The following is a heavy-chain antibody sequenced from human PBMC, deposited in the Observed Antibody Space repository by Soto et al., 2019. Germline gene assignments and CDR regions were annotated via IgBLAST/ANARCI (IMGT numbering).Heavy chain of an antibody. Sequence: ASLKVSCKTSGYTFTSYDISCVRHTTGQGLEWMGWMNPNSGNTGYAQKFQGRVTMTRNTSISTAYMELSSLRSEDTAVYYCARASIFGVVIIPHEYWGQGTLVTVSS. J-gene: IGHJ4*02. CDR3: ARASIFGVVIIPHEY. D-gene: IGHD3-3*01. CDR2: MNPNSGNT. CDR1: GYTFTSYD. V-gene: IGHV1-8*01.